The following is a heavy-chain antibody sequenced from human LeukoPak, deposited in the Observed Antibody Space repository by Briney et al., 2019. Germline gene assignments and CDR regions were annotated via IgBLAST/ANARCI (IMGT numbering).Heavy chain of an antibody. CDR2: ILYTGST. V-gene: IGHV4-39*01. D-gene: IGHD1-14*01. CDR3: ARLLYTETARGICDR. J-gene: IGHJ5*02. CDR1: GDSISSATYY. Sequence: SETLSLTCTVSGDSISSATYYWGWIRQPPGRGLEWLGNILYTGSTYYNPSLGSRVTISADTSKNQFSLKLNSLTAADTAVYYCARLLYTETARGICDRWGQGILVTVSS.